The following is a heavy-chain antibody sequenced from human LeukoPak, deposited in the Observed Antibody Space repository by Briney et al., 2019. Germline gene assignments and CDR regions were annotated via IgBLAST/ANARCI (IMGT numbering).Heavy chain of an antibody. Sequence: SETLSLTCTVSGYSISSGYYGGWIRQRPGKGLEWMWIIYHSGSTYYKPSLKSRVTISVDTSKNQFSLKMSCVSAEDTAVYYCARDRDPFEGGDAFDFWGQGTMVTVSS. CDR1: GYSISSGYY. V-gene: IGHV4-38-2*02. CDR2: IYHSGST. D-gene: IGHD3-9*01. J-gene: IGHJ3*01. CDR3: ARDRDPFEGGDAFDF.